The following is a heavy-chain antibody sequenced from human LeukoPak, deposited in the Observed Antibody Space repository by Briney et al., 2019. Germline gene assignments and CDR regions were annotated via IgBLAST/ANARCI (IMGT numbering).Heavy chain of an antibody. J-gene: IGHJ4*02. V-gene: IGHV3-7*01. CDR3: ARGGGGYFDWLFVFDY. D-gene: IGHD3-9*01. Sequence: PGGSLRLSCAASGFTFSSYWMSWVRQAPGKGLEWVANIKQDGSEKYYVDSVKGRFTISRDNAKNSLYLQMNSLRAEDTAAYYCARGGGGYFDWLFVFDYWGQGTLVTVSS. CDR1: GFTFSSYW. CDR2: IKQDGSEK.